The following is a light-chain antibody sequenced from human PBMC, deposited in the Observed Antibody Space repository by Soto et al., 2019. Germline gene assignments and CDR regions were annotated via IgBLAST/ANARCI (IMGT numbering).Light chain of an antibody. CDR3: QQRSNWPPWT. Sequence: DIVLTQSPSTLSLSPLSRATLSCRASQSVSSYLAWYKQKPGQAPRLLIYDASNRATGIPARFSGSGSGTDFTLTINSLEPEDFAVDYCQQRSNWPPWTFGHGTKVDIK. V-gene: IGKV3-11*01. J-gene: IGKJ1*01. CDR1: QSVSSY. CDR2: DAS.